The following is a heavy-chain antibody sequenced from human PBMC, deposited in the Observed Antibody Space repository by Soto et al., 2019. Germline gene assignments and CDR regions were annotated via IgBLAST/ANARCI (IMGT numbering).Heavy chain of an antibody. V-gene: IGHV5-10-1*01. D-gene: IGHD3-22*01. Sequence: GESLKISCKGSGYSFTSYWISWVRQMPGKGLEWLGRIDPSDSYTNYSPSFQGHVTISADKSISTAYLQWSSLKASDTAMYYCAKRTYYYDSSGYYEEDYFDDSGQATRVTVAS. CDR1: GYSFTSYW. CDR2: IDPSDSYT. CDR3: AKRTYYYDSSGYYEEDYFDD. J-gene: IGHJ4*02.